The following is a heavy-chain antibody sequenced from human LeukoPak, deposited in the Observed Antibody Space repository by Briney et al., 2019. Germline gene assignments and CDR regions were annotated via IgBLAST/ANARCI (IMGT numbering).Heavy chain of an antibody. V-gene: IGHV1-8*01. J-gene: IGHJ4*02. CDR1: GYTFTTYD. D-gene: IGHD5-12*01. CDR2: MNPHSGDT. CDR3: VRRGWVPGYSRSLLGY. Sequence: ASVKVSCKASGYTFTTYDINWVRQVTGQGLEWMGWMNPHSGDTGYSQKFQGRVTMTRDISINTAYIHLTGLTSDDTAIYFCVRRGWVPGYSRSLLGYWGQGTLVTVSS.